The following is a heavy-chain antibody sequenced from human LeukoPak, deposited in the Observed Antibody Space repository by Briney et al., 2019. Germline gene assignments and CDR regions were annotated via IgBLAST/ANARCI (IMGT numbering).Heavy chain of an antibody. CDR3: ARVQYCSGGSCYYFDY. CDR1: GYTFTSCG. V-gene: IGHV1-18*01. J-gene: IGHJ4*02. D-gene: IGHD2-15*01. CDR2: IRAYNCNT. Sequence: VAAVKVSCKAAGYTFTSCGISWVRQAPGQGIELMGLIRAYNCNTNYAKNLQGRVTMNTDTSTSTDNMELRSQRSDDTAVSYCARVQYCSGGSCYYFDYWGQGTLVTVSS.